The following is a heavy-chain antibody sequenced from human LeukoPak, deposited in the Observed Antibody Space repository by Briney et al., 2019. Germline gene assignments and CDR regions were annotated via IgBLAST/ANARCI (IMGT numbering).Heavy chain of an antibody. CDR3: TRLLSGN. V-gene: IGHV3-30-3*01. J-gene: IGHJ4*02. CDR2: ISYDGSNK. D-gene: IGHD2-15*01. CDR1: GFTFSSYA. Sequence: GRSLRLSCAASGFTFSSYAMHWVRQAPGKGLEWVAVISYDGSNKYYADSVKGRFTISRDNSKNTLYLQMNSLRAEDTAVYYCTRLLSGNWGQGTLVTVSS.